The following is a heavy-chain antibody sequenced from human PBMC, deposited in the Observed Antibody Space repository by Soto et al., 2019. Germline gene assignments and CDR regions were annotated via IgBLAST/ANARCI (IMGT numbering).Heavy chain of an antibody. CDR1: GFTFSSYG. V-gene: IGHV3-30*18. J-gene: IGHJ6*03. CDR2: ISYDGSNK. D-gene: IGHD2-8*01. Sequence: GGSLRLSCAASGFTFSSYGMHWVRQAPGKGLEWVAVISYDGSNKYYADSVKGRFTISRDNSKNTLYLQMNSLRAEDTAVYYCAKGGMVYAITADYYYYMDVWGKGATVTVSS. CDR3: AKGGMVYAITADYYYYMDV.